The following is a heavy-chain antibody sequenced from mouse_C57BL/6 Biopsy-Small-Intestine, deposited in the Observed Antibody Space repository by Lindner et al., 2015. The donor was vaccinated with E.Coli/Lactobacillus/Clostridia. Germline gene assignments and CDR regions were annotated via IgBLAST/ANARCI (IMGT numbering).Heavy chain of an antibody. CDR3: ARGTGSYFDY. D-gene: IGHD4-1*01. Sequence: VQLQESGAELVRPGTSVKMSCRASGYTFTNYWIGWAKQRPGHGLEWIGDIYPGNGNTHYNEKFKGKATLTADKSSSTAYMQFSSLTSEDSAVYFCARGTGSYFDYWGQGTTLTVSS. CDR1: GYTFTNYW. V-gene: IGHV1-63*01. J-gene: IGHJ2*01. CDR2: IYPGNGNT.